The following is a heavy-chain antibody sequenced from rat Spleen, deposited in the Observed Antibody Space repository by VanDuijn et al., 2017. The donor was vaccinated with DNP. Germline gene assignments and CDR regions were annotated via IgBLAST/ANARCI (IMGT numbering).Heavy chain of an antibody. J-gene: IGHJ2*01. Sequence: EVQLQESGPGLVKPSQSLSLSCSVTGYSISSNYWAWIRKFPGNEMEWMGYISYSGSTNYNPSLKSRFSITRDTSKNQFFLQLNSVTTEDTATYYCARWSRYFDYWGQGVMVTVSS. CDR3: ARWSRYFDY. CDR2: ISYSGST. CDR1: GYSISSNY. V-gene: IGHV3-1*01.